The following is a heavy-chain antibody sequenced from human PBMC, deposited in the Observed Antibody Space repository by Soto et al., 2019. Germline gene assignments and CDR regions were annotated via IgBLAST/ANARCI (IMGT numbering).Heavy chain of an antibody. Sequence: GGSLRLSCAASGFTFNQAWMQWVRQAPGKGLEWVGRIKSEPDGGTADYAAPVKGRFIISRDDSKNTLYLQMSSLKTEDTAVYYCATDPPKVFGPFDYWGQGALVTSPQ. CDR2: IKSEPDGGTA. CDR1: GFTFNQAW. V-gene: IGHV3-15*07. D-gene: IGHD3-10*01. CDR3: ATDPPKVFGPFDY. J-gene: IGHJ4*02.